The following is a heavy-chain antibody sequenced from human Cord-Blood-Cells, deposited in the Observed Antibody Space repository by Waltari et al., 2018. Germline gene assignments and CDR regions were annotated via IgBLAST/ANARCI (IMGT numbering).Heavy chain of an antibody. D-gene: IGHD6-6*01. Sequence: QAQLQQRGAGLLKPSETLSLSCAVYGGSFRGYYWCWIRQPPGKGLEWIGEINHSGSTNYNPSLKSRVTISVDTSKNQFSLKLSSVTAADTAVYYCARILYSSSSYYYYYMDVWGKGTTVTVSS. CDR2: INHSGST. CDR3: ARILYSSSSYYYYYMDV. J-gene: IGHJ6*03. CDR1: GGSFRGYY. V-gene: IGHV4-34*01.